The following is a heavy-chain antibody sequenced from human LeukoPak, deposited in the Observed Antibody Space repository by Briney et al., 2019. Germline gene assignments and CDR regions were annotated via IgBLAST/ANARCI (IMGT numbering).Heavy chain of an antibody. CDR3: ARSVEATWFDP. CDR1: GGTFSSYA. D-gene: IGHD2-15*01. CDR2: IIPMFGTA. V-gene: IGHV1-69*06. J-gene: IGHJ5*02. Sequence: SVKVSFKASGGTFSSYASSWVRQAPGQGLEWMGRIIPMFGTANYAQKFHSRATINADKSTSTAYMELSSLRSEEKAVYYCARSVEATWFDPWGQGTLVTVSS.